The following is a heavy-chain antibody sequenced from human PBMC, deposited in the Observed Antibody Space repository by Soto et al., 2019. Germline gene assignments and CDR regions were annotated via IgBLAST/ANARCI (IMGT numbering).Heavy chain of an antibody. CDR2: ISYDGSNK. Sequence: PGGSLRLSCAASGFTFSSYGMHWVRQAPGKGLEWVAVISYDGSNKYYADSVKGRFTISRDNSKNTLYLQMNSLRAEDTAVYYCAKVKRGYSYGMFDYWGQGNLVTVSS. V-gene: IGHV3-30*18. CDR3: AKVKRGYSYGMFDY. D-gene: IGHD5-18*01. J-gene: IGHJ4*02. CDR1: GFTFSSYG.